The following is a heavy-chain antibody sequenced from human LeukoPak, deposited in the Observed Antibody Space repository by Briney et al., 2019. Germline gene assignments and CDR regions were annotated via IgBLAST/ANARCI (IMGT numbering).Heavy chain of an antibody. CDR3: ARGPDYSGTGSFDF. CDR1: GFTFSSYW. V-gene: IGHV3-74*01. D-gene: IGHD3-10*01. CDR2: INTDGSNT. Sequence: RPGGSLRLSCAASGFTFSSYWMHWVRQAPGKGLVWVSRINTDGSNTNYADSVKGRFTISRDNSKNTLYLQMNSLRAEDTAVYYCARGPDYSGTGSFDFWGQGTLVTVSS. J-gene: IGHJ4*02.